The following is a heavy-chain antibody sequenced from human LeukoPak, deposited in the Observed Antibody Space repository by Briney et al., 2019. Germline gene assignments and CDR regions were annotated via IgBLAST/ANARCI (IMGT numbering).Heavy chain of an antibody. D-gene: IGHD3-3*01. CDR3: ARAQWISGVVINGPKDY. Sequence: PGGSLRLSCAASGFTFSCYWMSWVRQSPGKGLEWVANIKHDGSERYYVDSVKGRFTISRDNATNSLFLQMNTLSAAPRTVYYCARAQWISGVVINGPKDYWGQGTLVTVSS. CDR1: GFTFSCYW. CDR2: IKHDGSER. V-gene: IGHV3-7*01. J-gene: IGHJ4*02.